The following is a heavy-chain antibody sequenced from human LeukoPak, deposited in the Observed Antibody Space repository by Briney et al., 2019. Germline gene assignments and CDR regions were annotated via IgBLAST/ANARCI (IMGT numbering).Heavy chain of an antibody. V-gene: IGHV1-2*02. CDR3: ARRAGDYSHPYDY. Sequence: ASVKVSCKASGYTFTGYYMHWVRQAPGQGLEWMGWINPNSGGTNYAQKFQSRVTMTRDTSISTAYMELSRLRSDDTAVYYCARRAGDYSHPYDYWGQGTLVTVSS. D-gene: IGHD3-22*01. CDR2: INPNSGGT. CDR1: GYTFTGYY. J-gene: IGHJ4*02.